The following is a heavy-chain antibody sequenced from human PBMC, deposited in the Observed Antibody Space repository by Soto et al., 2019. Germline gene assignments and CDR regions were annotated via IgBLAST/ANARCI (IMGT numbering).Heavy chain of an antibody. CDR1: SYNFKTGT. V-gene: IGHV5-51*01. CDR2: IYPGDSDT. D-gene: IGHD5-18*01. Sequence: WEGLQISQEGFSYNFKTGTVRRVPPIARKSLDWMGIIYPGDSDTRYSPSFQGQVTISADKSISTAYLQWSSLKASNTAMYYCAISDVDTAMVFSFANAFDIWGQGTMVIVSS. CDR3: AISDVDTAMVFSFANAFDI. J-gene: IGHJ3*02.